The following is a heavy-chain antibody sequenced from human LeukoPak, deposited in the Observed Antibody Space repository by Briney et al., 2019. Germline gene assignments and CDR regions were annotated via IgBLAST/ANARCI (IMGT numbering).Heavy chain of an antibody. J-gene: IGHJ1*01. V-gene: IGHV4-34*01. CDR3: ARARQQMVRRSAYFQH. CDR2: IGFSGVT. CDR1: GGLLSGYF. Sequence: SETLSLTCGLNGGLLSGYFWNWIRQSPEKGLEWVGEIGFSGVTNYNPSLKSRVAISLDKAKNQIFLNLTSVTAADTAVYYCARARQQMVRRSAYFQHWGPGTLVIVST. D-gene: IGHD6-13*01.